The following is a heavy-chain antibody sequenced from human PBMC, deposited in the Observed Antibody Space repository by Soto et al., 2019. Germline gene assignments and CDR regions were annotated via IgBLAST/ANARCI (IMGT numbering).Heavy chain of an antibody. D-gene: IGHD2-2*01. CDR2: IYYSGST. Sequence: SETLSLTCTGSCGSISSYYWSWIRQPPGKGLEWIGYIYYSGSTNYNPSLKSRVTISVDTSKNQFSLKLSSVTAADTAVYYCARGLLVPAAIPYYYYYYMDVWGKGTTVTVSS. J-gene: IGHJ6*03. CDR1: CGSISSYY. CDR3: ARGLLVPAAIPYYYYYYMDV. V-gene: IGHV4-59*01.